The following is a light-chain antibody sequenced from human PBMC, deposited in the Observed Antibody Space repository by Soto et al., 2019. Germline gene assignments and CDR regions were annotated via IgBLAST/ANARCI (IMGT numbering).Light chain of an antibody. CDR3: SSYTTSSTYV. V-gene: IGLV2-14*03. CDR2: DVS. J-gene: IGLJ1*01. CDR1: SSDVCGYNY. Sequence: QTVLTKPASVTGSPGLSITISCTGTSSDVCGYNYVSWYQHHPGKALKLMIYDVSNRPSGVSNRFSGFKSGNTASLTISGLHAEDEADYYCSSYTTSSTYVFGTGTKVTVL.